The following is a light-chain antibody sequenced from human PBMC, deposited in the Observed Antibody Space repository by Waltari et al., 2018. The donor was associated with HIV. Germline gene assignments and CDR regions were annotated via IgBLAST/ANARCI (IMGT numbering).Light chain of an antibody. Sequence: QSMLTQPPSASGTPGQRVTISCSGSSSNIGRNTVNWYQQLPGTAPKLLIYSSNHRPSGGPDRFAGSKSGTSAALAISGLQSWDEADYYCATWDDSPNGRVFGGGTKLTVL. CDR1: SSNIGRNT. V-gene: IGLV1-44*01. CDR3: ATWDDSPNGRV. J-gene: IGLJ3*02. CDR2: SSN.